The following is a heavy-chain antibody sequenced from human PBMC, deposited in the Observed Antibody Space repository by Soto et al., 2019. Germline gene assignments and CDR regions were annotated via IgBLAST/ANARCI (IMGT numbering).Heavy chain of an antibody. CDR3: AKDVASVDCSGTSCCGPLGACDI. D-gene: IGHD2-2*01. V-gene: IGHV3-23*01. Sequence: GGSLRLSCAASGFTFSSYAMSWVRQAPGKGLEWVSAISGSGGSTYYAASAKGRYTISGNNSKNTLYLQRKSLRAEDTAVYYCAKDVASVDCSGTSCCGPLGACDIWGQGTMVTVSS. CDR2: ISGSGGST. J-gene: IGHJ3*02. CDR1: GFTFSSYA.